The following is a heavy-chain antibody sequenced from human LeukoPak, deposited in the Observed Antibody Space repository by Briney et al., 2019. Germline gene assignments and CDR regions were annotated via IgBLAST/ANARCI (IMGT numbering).Heavy chain of an antibody. D-gene: IGHD5-18*01. CDR3: ARVYVDTAMDYFDY. Sequence: GGSLRLSCAASGFTVSSNYMSWVRQAPGKGLEWVSVIYSGGSTYYADSVKGRFTISRDNSKNTLYLQMNRLRAEDTAVYYCARVYVDTAMDYFDYWGQGTLVTVSS. CDR1: GFTVSSNY. J-gene: IGHJ4*02. CDR2: IYSGGST. V-gene: IGHV3-53*01.